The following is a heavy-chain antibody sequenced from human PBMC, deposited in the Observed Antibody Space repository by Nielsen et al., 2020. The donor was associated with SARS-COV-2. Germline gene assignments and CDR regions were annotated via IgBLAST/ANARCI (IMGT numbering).Heavy chain of an antibody. D-gene: IGHD1-7*01. CDR3: ARGLELDPKYFDY. CDR2: INHSGST. Sequence: GSLRLSCAASGFTFSSYEMNWVRQAPGKGLEWIGEINHSGSTNYNPSLKSRVTISVDTSKNQFSLKLSSVTAADTAVYYCARGLELDPKYFDYWGQGTLVTVSS. J-gene: IGHJ4*02. V-gene: IGHV4-34*01. CDR1: GFTFSSYE.